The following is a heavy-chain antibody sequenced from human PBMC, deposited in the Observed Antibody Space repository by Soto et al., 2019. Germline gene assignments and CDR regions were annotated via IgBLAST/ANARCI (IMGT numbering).Heavy chain of an antibody. CDR3: AKDLHTYSGYDVMAFDI. CDR1: GFTFSSYA. J-gene: IGHJ3*02. D-gene: IGHD5-12*01. Sequence: EVQLLESGGGLVQPGGSLRLSCAASGFTFSSYAMSWVRQAPGKGLEWVSAISGSGGSTYYADSVKGRFTISRDNSKNTLYLQMNSLRAEDTAVYYCAKDLHTYSGYDVMAFDIWGQGTMVTVSS. CDR2: ISGSGGST. V-gene: IGHV3-23*01.